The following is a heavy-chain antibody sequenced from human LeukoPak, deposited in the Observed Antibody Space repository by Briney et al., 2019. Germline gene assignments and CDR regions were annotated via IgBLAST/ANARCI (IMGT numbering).Heavy chain of an antibody. D-gene: IGHD3-16*02. CDR2: INPNSGGT. V-gene: IGHV1-2*02. J-gene: IGHJ4*02. CDR3: ARGPYDNIWGTYRPVDY. Sequence: ASVKVSCKASGYTFTSYGISWVRQAPGQGLEWMGWINPNSGGTNYAQKFQGRVTMTRDTSISTAYMELSRLRSDDTAIYYCARGPYDNIWGTYRPVDYWGQGTLVTVSS. CDR1: GYTFTSYG.